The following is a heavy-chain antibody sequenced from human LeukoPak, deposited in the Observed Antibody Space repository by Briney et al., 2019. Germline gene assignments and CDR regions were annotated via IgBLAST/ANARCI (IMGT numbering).Heavy chain of an antibody. Sequence: SETLSLTCSVSGGSISSYYWSWIRQPPGKGLEWIGYIYHSGSTNYNPSLKSRVTISVDTSKNQFSLKLSSVTAADTAVYYCARDSDYGVKVGAFDIWGQGTLVTVSS. J-gene: IGHJ3*02. D-gene: IGHD4-23*01. CDR3: ARDSDYGVKVGAFDI. CDR1: GGSISSYY. V-gene: IGHV4-59*01. CDR2: IYHSGST.